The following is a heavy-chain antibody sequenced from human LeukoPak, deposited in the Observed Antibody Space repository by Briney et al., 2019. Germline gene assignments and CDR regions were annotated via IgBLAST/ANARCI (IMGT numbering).Heavy chain of an antibody. CDR1: GFTFSSYG. CDR3: AKELRGYSYGLRNNWFDP. J-gene: IGHJ5*02. Sequence: GRSLRLSCAASGFTFSSYGMHWVRQAPGKGLEWVAVISYDGSNKYYADSVKGRFTISRDNSKNALYLQMNSLRAEDTAVYYCAKELRGYSYGLRNNWFDPWGQGTLVTVSS. CDR2: ISYDGSNK. V-gene: IGHV3-30*18. D-gene: IGHD5-18*01.